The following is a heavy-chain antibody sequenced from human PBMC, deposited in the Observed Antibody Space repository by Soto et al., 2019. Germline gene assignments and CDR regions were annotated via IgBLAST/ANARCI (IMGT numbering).Heavy chain of an antibody. Sequence: GGSLRLSCAASGFTFSSYAMSWVRHAPGKGLEWVSAISGSGGSTYYADSVKGRFTISRDNSKNTLYLQMNSLRAEDTAVYYCAKDHPMTTVTQAFSYWGQGTLVTVSS. J-gene: IGHJ4*02. D-gene: IGHD4-17*01. CDR3: AKDHPMTTVTQAFSY. CDR1: GFTFSSYA. CDR2: ISGSGGST. V-gene: IGHV3-23*01.